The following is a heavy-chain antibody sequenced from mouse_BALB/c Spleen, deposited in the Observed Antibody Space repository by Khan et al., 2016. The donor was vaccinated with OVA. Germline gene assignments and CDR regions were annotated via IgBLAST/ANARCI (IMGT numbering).Heavy chain of an antibody. CDR1: GFTFTGFW. CDR3: VRSGSCWYFDY. V-gene: IGHV11-2*01. J-gene: IGHJ1*01. D-gene: IGHD1-1*02. Sequence: EVQLLETGGGLVQPGGSRGLSCEGSGFTFTGFWMSWVRQTPGKTLEWIGDINPDGSATNYAPSIKDRSTITRDNDKSTLYLQMSNVRSEDTATCVSVRSGSCWYFDYWGPGTTVTVSS. CDR2: INPDGSAT.